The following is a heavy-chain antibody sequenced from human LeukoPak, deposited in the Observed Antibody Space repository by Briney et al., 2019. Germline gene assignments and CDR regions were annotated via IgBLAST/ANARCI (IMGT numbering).Heavy chain of an antibody. V-gene: IGHV3-30*03. D-gene: IGHD6-13*01. CDR1: GFTFSSYG. CDR2: ISYDGRNK. J-gene: IGHJ4*02. CDR3: ARAKQLVEYFDY. Sequence: GGSLRLSCAASGFTFSSYGMHWVRQAPGKGLEWVAVISYDGRNKYYVDSVKGRFTISRDNSKNTLYLQMNSLRAEDTAVYYCARAKQLVEYFDYWGQGTLVTVSS.